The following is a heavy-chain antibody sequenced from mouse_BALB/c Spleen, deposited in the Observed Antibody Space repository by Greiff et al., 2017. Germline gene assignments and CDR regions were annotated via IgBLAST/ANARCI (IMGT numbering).Heavy chain of an antibody. D-gene: IGHD1-1*01. CDR1: GFTFSSYA. Sequence: DVKLVESGGGLVKPGGSLKLSCAASGFTFSSYAMSWVRQSPEKRLEWVAEISSGGSYTYYTDTVTGRFTISRDNAKNTLYLEMSSLRSEDTAMYYCARDGLRRYFDVWGAGTTVTVSS. CDR3: ARDGLRRYFDV. CDR2: ISSGGSYT. J-gene: IGHJ1*01. V-gene: IGHV5-9-4*01.